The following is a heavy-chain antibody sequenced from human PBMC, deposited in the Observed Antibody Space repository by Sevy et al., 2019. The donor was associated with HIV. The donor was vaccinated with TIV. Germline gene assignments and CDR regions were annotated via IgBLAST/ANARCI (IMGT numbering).Heavy chain of an antibody. J-gene: IGHJ4*02. CDR1: GFTFSSYA. CDR2: ISYDGSNK. D-gene: IGHD1-26*01. CDR3: ARGAASEWELPRWNDY. V-gene: IGHV3-30-3*01. Sequence: GGSLRLSCAASGFTFSSYAMHWVRQAPGKGLEWVAVISYDGSNKYYADSVKGRFTISRDNSKNTLYLQMNSLRAEDTAVYYCARGAASEWELPRWNDYWGQGTLVTVSS.